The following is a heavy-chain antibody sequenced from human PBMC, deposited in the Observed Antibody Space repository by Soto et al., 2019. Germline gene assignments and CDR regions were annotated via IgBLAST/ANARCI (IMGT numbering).Heavy chain of an antibody. CDR3: ASFSDQLLSGDYDH. D-gene: IGHD2-2*01. CDR2: ISHRSGYK. V-gene: IGHV3-21*01. J-gene: IGHJ4*02. CDR1: GLTLSNYN. Sequence: ELQLMESGGGLVKPGGSLRLCCAASGLTLSNYNMNWVRQAPGKGLEWVSSISHRSGYKFYADSVKGRFTISRDNAQNSLHLQMNNLRAEDTAVYYCASFSDQLLSGDYDHWGQGTLVTVSP.